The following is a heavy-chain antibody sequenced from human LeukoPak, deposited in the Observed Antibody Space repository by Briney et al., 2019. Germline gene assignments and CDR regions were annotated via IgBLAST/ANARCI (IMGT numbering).Heavy chain of an antibody. D-gene: IGHD3-22*01. V-gene: IGHV1-46*01. Sequence: ASVKVSCKASGYTFTSYYMHWVRQAPGQGLEWMGIINPSGGSTSYAQKFQGRVTMTRDTSTSTVYMELSSLRSEDTAVYYCARAVSPGRAVVALCCWGQGTLVTVSS. J-gene: IGHJ4*02. CDR1: GYTFTSYY. CDR3: ARAVSPGRAVVALCC. CDR2: INPSGGST.